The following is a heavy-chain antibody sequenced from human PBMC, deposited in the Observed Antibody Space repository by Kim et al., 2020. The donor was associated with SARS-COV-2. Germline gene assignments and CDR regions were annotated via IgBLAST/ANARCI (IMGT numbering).Heavy chain of an antibody. CDR3: AREGGGYYYDSSGYYIDY. J-gene: IGHJ4*02. Sequence: SETLSLTCTVSGGSISSGSYYWSWIRQPAGKGLEWIGRIYTSGSTNYNPSLKSRVTISVDTSKNQFSLKLSSVTAADTAVYYCAREGGGYYYDSSGYYIDYWGQGTLVTVSS. CDR1: GGSISSGSYY. D-gene: IGHD3-22*01. CDR2: IYTSGST. V-gene: IGHV4-61*02.